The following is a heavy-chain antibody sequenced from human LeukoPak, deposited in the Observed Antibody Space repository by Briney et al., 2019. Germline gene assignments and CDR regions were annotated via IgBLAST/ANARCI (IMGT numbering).Heavy chain of an antibody. D-gene: IGHD3-22*01. CDR1: GDFINNYY. Sequence: SETLSLTCTVSGDFINNYYWSWIRQPPGKGLEWIGFIYYSGTTNYNPSLKSRVTISLDTSKSRFSLKLSSVTAADTAIYYCARQGYYDTSGHYYMDVWNKGTTVTVS. CDR2: IYYSGTT. J-gene: IGHJ6*03. CDR3: ARQGYYDTSGHYYMDV. V-gene: IGHV4-59*08.